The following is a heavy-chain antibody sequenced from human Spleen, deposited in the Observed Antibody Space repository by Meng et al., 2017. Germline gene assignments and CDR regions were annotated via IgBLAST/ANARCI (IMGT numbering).Heavy chain of an antibody. CDR2: ISYDGSNK. J-gene: IGHJ2*01. Sequence: QVQLVESGGGVVQPGRSLRLSCAASGFTFSSYAMHWVRQAPGKGLEWVAVISYDGSNKYYADSVKGRFTISRDNSKNTLYLQMNSLRAEDTAVYYCAREMGQLVPNWYFDLWGRGTLVTVSS. V-gene: IGHV3-30-3*01. CDR1: GFTFSSYA. D-gene: IGHD6-6*01. CDR3: AREMGQLVPNWYFDL.